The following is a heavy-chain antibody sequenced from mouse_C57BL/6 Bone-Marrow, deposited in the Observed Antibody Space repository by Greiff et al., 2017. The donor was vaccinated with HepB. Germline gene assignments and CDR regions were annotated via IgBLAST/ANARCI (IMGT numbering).Heavy chain of an antibody. CDR2: ISNLAYSI. CDR1: GFTFSDYG. Sequence: EVQWVESGGGLVQPGGSLKLSCAASGFTFSDYGMAWVRQAPRKGPEWVAFISNLAYSIYYADTVTGRFTISRENAKNTLYLEMSSLRSEDTAMYYCARTGGNYGFAYWGQGTLVTVSA. D-gene: IGHD2-1*01. J-gene: IGHJ3*01. V-gene: IGHV5-15*01. CDR3: ARTGGNYGFAY.